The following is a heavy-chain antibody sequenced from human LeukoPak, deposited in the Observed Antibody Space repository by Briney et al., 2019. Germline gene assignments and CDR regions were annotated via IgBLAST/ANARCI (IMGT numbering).Heavy chain of an antibody. Sequence: SETLSLTCAVYGGSFSGYYWSWIRQPPGKGLGWIGEINHSGSTNYNPSLKSRVTISVDTSKNQFSLKLSSVTAADTAVYYCARSRGVPAAPTRPYWFDPWGQGTLVTVSS. CDR2: INHSGST. V-gene: IGHV4-34*01. J-gene: IGHJ5*02. CDR3: ARSRGVPAAPTRPYWFDP. D-gene: IGHD2-2*01. CDR1: GGSFSGYY.